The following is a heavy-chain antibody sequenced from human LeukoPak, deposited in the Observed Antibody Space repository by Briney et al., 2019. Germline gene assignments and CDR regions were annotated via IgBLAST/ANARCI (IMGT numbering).Heavy chain of an antibody. D-gene: IGHD3-10*01. V-gene: IGHV3-30*18. CDR2: ISNDGSKN. J-gene: IGHJ4*02. CDR1: GFTFSSLD. Sequence: PGGSLRLSCEASGFTFSSLDIHWVRQAPGKGLEWVALISNDGSKNYYADSVKGRFTISRDNSKNTLYLQMNSLRAEDTAVYYCAKGHYYGSGSLDYWGQGTLVTVSS. CDR3: AKGHYYGSGSLDY.